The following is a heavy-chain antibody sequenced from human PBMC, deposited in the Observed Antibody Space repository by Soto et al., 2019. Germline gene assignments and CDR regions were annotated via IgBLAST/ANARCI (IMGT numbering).Heavy chain of an antibody. CDR2: INSDGSST. J-gene: IGHJ4*02. Sequence: SLRLSCAASGFTFSSYWMHWVRQAPGKGLVWVSRINSDGSSTSYADSVKGRFTISRDNAKNTLYLQMNSLRAEDTAVYYCARDGSPGYYYDSSGYSDYWGQGTLVTVSS. CDR3: ARDGSPGYYYDSSGYSDY. CDR1: GFTFSSYW. V-gene: IGHV3-74*01. D-gene: IGHD3-22*01.